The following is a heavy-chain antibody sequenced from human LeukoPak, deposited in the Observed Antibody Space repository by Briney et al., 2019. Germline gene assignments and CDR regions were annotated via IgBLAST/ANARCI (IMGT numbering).Heavy chain of an antibody. D-gene: IGHD6-19*01. CDR1: GFTFSSYS. CDR3: ARDLGYSSGWPFDY. J-gene: IGHJ4*02. Sequence: GGSLRLSCAASGFTFSSYSMNWVRQAPGKGLEWVSYISSSSSTIYYADSVKGRFTISRDNAKNSLYLQMNSLRAEDTAVYYCARDLGYSSGWPFDYWGQGTLVTVSS. V-gene: IGHV3-48*04. CDR2: ISSSSSTI.